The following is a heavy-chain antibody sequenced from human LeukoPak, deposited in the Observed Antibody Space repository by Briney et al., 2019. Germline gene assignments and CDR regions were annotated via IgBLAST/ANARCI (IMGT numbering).Heavy chain of an antibody. Sequence: GGSLRLSCAASGFTFSSYAMSWVRQAPGKGLKWVSTINDNGAGTYYADSVKGRFTISRDNSKNTLYLQMNSLRAEDTAVYYCARASMAAAGYYFDYWGQGTLVTVSS. CDR3: ARASMAAAGYYFDY. D-gene: IGHD6-13*01. V-gene: IGHV3-23*01. J-gene: IGHJ4*02. CDR1: GFTFSSYA. CDR2: INDNGAGT.